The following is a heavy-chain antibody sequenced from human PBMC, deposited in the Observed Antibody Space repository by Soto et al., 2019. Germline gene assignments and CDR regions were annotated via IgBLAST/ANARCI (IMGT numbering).Heavy chain of an antibody. CDR3: ATDLPRINILTAPFV. CDR1: GYTLTELS. Sequence: QVQLVQSGAEVKKPGASVKVSCKVSGYTLTELSMHWVRQAPGKGLEWMGGFDPEDGETIYAQKFQGRVTMTDDTSTDTAYMELSSLRSEDTAVYYCATDLPRINILTAPFVWGQGTTVTVSS. V-gene: IGHV1-24*01. CDR2: FDPEDGET. J-gene: IGHJ6*02. D-gene: IGHD3-9*01.